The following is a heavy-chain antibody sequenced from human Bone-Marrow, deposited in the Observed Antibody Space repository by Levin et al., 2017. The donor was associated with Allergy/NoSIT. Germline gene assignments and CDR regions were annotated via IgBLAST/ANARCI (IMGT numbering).Heavy chain of an antibody. J-gene: IGHJ4*02. CDR3: AKGDIVATTRLFFFDS. V-gene: IGHV3-23*01. CDR2: IAGSGGGT. Sequence: HGESLKISCPASGFIFTSYAMNWVRQAPGKGLEWVSGIAGSGGGTYYADSVKGRFTISRDNSKNTVFLQMNSLRGDDSGVYFCAKGDIVATTRLFFFDSWGQGAQVTVSS. D-gene: IGHD5-12*01. CDR1: GFIFTSYA.